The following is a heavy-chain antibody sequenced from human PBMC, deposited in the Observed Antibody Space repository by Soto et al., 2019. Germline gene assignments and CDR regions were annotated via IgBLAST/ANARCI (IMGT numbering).Heavy chain of an antibody. CDR2: ISSNGGST. J-gene: IGHJ3*02. CDR3: AKDLSSGAFDI. V-gene: IGHV3-64D*06. CDR1: GFTFSSYA. Sequence: PGGSLRLSCSASGFTFSSYAMHWVRQAPGKGLEYVSAISSNGGSTYYADSVKGRFTISRDNSKSTLYLQMSSLRAEDTAVYYCAKDLSSGAFDIWGQGTMVTVSS.